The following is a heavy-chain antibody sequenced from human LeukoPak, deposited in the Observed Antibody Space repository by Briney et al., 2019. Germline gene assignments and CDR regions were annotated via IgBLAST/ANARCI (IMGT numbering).Heavy chain of an antibody. CDR1: GGSISSGSYY. V-gene: IGHV4-61*02. J-gene: IGHJ3*02. D-gene: IGHD3-3*01. CDR3: ARETTYYDFWSGYLAFDI. Sequence: PSETLSLTCTVSGGSISSGSYYWSWIRQPAGKGLEWIGRIYTSGSTNYNPSLKSRVTISVDTSKNQFSLKLSSVTAADTAVYYCARETTYYDFWSGYLAFDIWGQGTMVTVSS. CDR2: IYTSGST.